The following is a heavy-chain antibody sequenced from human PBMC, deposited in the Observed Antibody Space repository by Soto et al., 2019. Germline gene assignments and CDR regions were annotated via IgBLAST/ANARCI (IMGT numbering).Heavy chain of an antibody. Sequence: PSETPSLTCTVSSRSTSVTTLFWGWVRPPPGKGLEWIGNVDYSGTAFFSPSLATRVTFHVDTSKNQFSLTLYSVTAADKAVYYCARITGRHLDYWGQGILVTVS. J-gene: IGHJ4*02. V-gene: IGHV4-39*01. CDR2: VDYSGTA. CDR3: ARITGRHLDY. CDR1: SRSTSVTTLF. D-gene: IGHD1-20*01.